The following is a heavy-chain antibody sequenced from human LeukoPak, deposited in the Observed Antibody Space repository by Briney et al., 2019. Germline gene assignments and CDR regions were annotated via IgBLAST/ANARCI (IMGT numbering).Heavy chain of an antibody. V-gene: IGHV1-2*02. CDR3: ARSPDILTGENFDY. J-gene: IGHJ4*02. CDR2: INPKSGGT. CDR1: GYTFSGYY. D-gene: IGHD3-9*01. Sequence: GASVKVSCKASGYTFSGYYMHCVRQAPGQGLEWMGWINPKSGGTNEAQKFHDRVTMTRDTSIRTAYMEVSRLRSDDTAVYYCARSPDILTGENFDYWGQGTLVTVSS.